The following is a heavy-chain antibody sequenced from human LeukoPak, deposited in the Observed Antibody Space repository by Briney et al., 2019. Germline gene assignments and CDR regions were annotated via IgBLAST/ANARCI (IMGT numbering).Heavy chain of an antibody. CDR3: AKKWGAYFDY. V-gene: IGHV3-23*01. D-gene: IGHD3-16*01. CDR1: GFTFSTYA. Sequence: GGSLRLSCAASGFTFSTYAMSWVRQAPGKGLEWVSDISGSGVNTYYADSVKGRFTISRDNCKNTLYLEMNSLRAEDTAVYYCAKKWGAYFDYWGQGTLVTVSS. CDR2: ISGSGVNT. J-gene: IGHJ4*02.